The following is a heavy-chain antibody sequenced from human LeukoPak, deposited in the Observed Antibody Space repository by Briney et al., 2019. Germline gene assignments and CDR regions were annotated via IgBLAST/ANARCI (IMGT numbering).Heavy chain of an antibody. V-gene: IGHV3-48*02. CDR1: GFTFSSYS. CDR2: ISSSSSTI. J-gene: IGHJ6*02. D-gene: IGHD2-15*01. Sequence: PGGSLRLSCAASGFTFSSYSMNWVRQAPGKGLEWVSYISSSSSTIYYADSVKGRFTISRDNAKNSLYLQMNSLRDEDTAVYYCARDRVVVAASKTFYYYGMHVWGQGTTVTVSS. CDR3: ARDRVVVAASKTFYYYGMHV.